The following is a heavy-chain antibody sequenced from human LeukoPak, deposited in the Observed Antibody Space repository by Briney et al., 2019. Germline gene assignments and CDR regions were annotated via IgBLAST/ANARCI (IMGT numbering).Heavy chain of an antibody. CDR3: TTNSLHCSGGGCYSDY. Sequence: GGSLRLSCAASGFTFSNAWMSWVRQTPGKGLEWVGRIKSKGDGGISQYAAPVKGRFIISRDDSKNTVYLQMNSLKTEDTAVYYCTTNSLHCSGGGCYSDYWGQGTLVTVSS. CDR2: IKSKGDGGIS. CDR1: GFTFSNAW. J-gene: IGHJ4*02. V-gene: IGHV3-15*01. D-gene: IGHD2-15*01.